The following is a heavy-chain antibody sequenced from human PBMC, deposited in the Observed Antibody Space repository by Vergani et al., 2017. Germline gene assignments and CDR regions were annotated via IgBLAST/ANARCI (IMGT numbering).Heavy chain of an antibody. V-gene: IGHV1-24*01. CDR1: GYTLTELS. D-gene: IGHD3-3*01. CDR2: FDPEDGET. J-gene: IGHJ5*02. CDR3: ATASFYDFWSGPYNWFDP. Sequence: QVQLVQSGAEVKKPGASVKFSCKVSGYTLTELSMHWVRQAPGKGLEWMGGFDPEDGETIYAQKFQGRVTMTEDTSTDTAYMELSSLRSEDTAVYYCATASFYDFWSGPYNWFDPWGQGTLVTVSS.